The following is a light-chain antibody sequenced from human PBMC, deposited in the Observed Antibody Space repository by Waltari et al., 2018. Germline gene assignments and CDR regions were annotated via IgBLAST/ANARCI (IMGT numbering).Light chain of an antibody. CDR2: SSR. CDR3: AAWDDSLNGWV. Sequence: QSVLTQPPAVSGTPGQRVSISCSGGSSNLGLNEPNWYQQLPGPAPKLLIYSSRQRPSGVPDRFSGFRSGTSASLAISGLQSEDEADYICAAWDDSLNGWVFGGGTKLTVL. J-gene: IGLJ3*02. CDR1: SSNLGLNE. V-gene: IGLV1-44*01.